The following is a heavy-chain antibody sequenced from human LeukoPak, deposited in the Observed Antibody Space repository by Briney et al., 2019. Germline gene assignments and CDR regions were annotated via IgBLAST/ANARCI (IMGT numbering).Heavy chain of an antibody. CDR2: ISGSGGNT. CDR3: AKGPKLGDGFHCDY. D-gene: IGHD5-24*01. CDR1: GFTLNNYG. J-gene: IGHJ4*02. Sequence: GGSLRLSCAASGFTLNNYGLSWVRQAPGTALEWVSGISGSGGNTYYADSVKGRFTISRDISKNTLFLQMDSLRLEDTAVYYCAKGPKLGDGFHCDYWGQGTLVTISS. V-gene: IGHV3-23*01.